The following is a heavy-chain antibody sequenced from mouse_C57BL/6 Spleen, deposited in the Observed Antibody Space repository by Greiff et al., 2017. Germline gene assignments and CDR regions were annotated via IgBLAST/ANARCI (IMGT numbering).Heavy chain of an antibody. J-gene: IGHJ4*01. CDR1: GFTFSDAW. Sequence: EVKLMESGGGLVQPGGSMKLSCAASGFTFSDAWMDWVRQSPEKGLEWVAEIRNKANNHATYYAESVKGRFTISRDDSKSSVYLQMNSLRAEDTAIYYCTRRHWDYAMDYWGQGTSVTVSS. D-gene: IGHD4-1*01. CDR2: IRNKANNHAT. CDR3: TRRHWDYAMDY. V-gene: IGHV6-6*01.